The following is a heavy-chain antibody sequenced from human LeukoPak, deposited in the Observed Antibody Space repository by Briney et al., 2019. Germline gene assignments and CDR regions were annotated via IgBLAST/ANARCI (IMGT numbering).Heavy chain of an antibody. J-gene: IGHJ4*02. CDR3: GRGDVAFDY. D-gene: IGHD5-24*01. CDR1: GDSASSNSAA. CDR2: TYYKSKWSK. Sequence: PSQTLSLTCAISGDSASSNSAAWNWIRQSPSRGLEWLGRTYYKSKWSKNYAVSVKSRITINPDTSKNQFSLQLNSVTPEDTGVYYCGRGDVAFDYWGQGALVTVSS. V-gene: IGHV6-1*01.